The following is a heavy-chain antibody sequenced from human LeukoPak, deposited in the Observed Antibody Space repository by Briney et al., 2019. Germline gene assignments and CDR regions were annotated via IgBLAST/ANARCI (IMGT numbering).Heavy chain of an antibody. D-gene: IGHD2-2*01. J-gene: IGHJ3*02. Sequence: VQPGGSLRLSCAASGFTFSNFALHWVRQAPGKGLEWVSFIRYDGSNENYADSVKGRFTISRDNAKNSLYLQMNSLRAEDTAVYYCARDDHDAVVPAALDAFDIWGQGTMVTVSS. CDR2: IRYDGSNE. CDR1: GFTFSNFA. CDR3: ARDDHDAVVPAALDAFDI. V-gene: IGHV3-30*02.